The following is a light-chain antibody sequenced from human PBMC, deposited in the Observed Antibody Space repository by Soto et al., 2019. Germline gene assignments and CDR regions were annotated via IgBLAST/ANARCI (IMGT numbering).Light chain of an antibody. CDR3: QHYNSYSEA. Sequence: DIHLTQSPSFLSASVGDRVTITRRASQGISSFLAWYQQKPGKAPNLLMYAASTLQSGVPSRFSGSGSGTEFTLTISSLQPDDFATYYCQHYNSYSEAFGQGTKVDIK. V-gene: IGKV1-9*01. CDR2: AAS. J-gene: IGKJ1*01. CDR1: QGISSF.